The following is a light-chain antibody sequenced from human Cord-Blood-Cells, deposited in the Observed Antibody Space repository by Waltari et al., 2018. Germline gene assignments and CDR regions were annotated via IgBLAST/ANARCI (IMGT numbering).Light chain of an antibody. CDR2: GNS. V-gene: IGLV1-40*01. Sequence: QSVLTQPPSVSGAPGQRVTISCTGSSSTIGAGYDVHWYQQLPGTAPKLLIYGNSNRPSGVPDRFSGSKSGTSASLAITWLQAEDEADYYCQSYDSSLSGFYVFGTGTKVTVL. J-gene: IGLJ1*01. CDR1: SSTIGAGYD. CDR3: QSYDSSLSGFYV.